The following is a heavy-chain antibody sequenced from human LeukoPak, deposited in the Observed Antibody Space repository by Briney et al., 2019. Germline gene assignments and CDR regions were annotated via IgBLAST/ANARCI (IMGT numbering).Heavy chain of an antibody. Sequence: SETLSLTCAVSGYSINSGYYWGWIRQPPGKGLEWIGSIYHSGSTYYNPSLKSRVMISVDTSKNQFSLKLSSVTAADTAVYYCADYYYDSSGYSDYWGQGTLVTVSS. CDR3: ADYYYDSSGYSDY. CDR2: IYHSGST. D-gene: IGHD3-22*01. J-gene: IGHJ4*02. CDR1: GYSINSGYY. V-gene: IGHV4-38-2*01.